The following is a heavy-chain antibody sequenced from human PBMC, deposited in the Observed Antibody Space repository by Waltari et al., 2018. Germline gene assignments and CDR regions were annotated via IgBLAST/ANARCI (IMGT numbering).Heavy chain of an antibody. V-gene: IGHV3-23*01. Sequence: EVQLLESGGGLVQPGGSLRLSCAASGFTFSSYAMSWVRKAPGKGLEWVSAISGSGGSTYYADSVKGRFTISRDNSKNTLYLQMNSLRAEDTAVYYCAKDRGWELLSDWFDPWGQGTLVTVSS. D-gene: IGHD1-26*01. CDR1: GFTFSSYA. J-gene: IGHJ5*02. CDR2: ISGSGGST. CDR3: AKDRGWELLSDWFDP.